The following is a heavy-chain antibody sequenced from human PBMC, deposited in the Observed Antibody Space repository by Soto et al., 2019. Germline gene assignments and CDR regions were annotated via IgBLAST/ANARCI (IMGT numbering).Heavy chain of an antibody. J-gene: IGHJ4*02. Sequence: GGSLRLSCAASGFTFNNYAMFWFRRAPGEGLQWVSTLSGASGSPYYADSVKGRFTVSRDSSKNTLYLQMDTLRAEDTAVYYCAKGACDSHRSSTDFWGQGTLVTVSS. CDR3: AKGACDSHRSSTDF. V-gene: IGHV3-23*01. CDR2: LSGASGSP. D-gene: IGHD3-16*02. CDR1: GFTFNNYA.